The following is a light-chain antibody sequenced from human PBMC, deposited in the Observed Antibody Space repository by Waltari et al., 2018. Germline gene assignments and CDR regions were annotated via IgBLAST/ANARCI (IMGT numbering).Light chain of an antibody. CDR3: MQALQTPYT. CDR1: QSPVHRNGDDF. V-gene: IGKV2-28*01. J-gene: IGKJ2*01. Sequence: DIVMPQSPLSLSVTPGEPSPISCRSSQSPVHRNGDDFFDWYVQKPGQSPPLLIYLGSYRASGVPDRFSGSGSGTDFSLKISRVEAEDVGVYYCMQALQTPYTFGQGTKLEIK. CDR2: LGS.